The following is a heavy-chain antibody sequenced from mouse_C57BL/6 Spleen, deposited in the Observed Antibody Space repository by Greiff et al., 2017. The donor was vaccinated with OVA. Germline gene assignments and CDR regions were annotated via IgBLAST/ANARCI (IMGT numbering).Heavy chain of an antibody. CDR1: GYSITSGYY. CDR3: ASGRAMDY. V-gene: IGHV3-6*01. CDR2: ISYDGSN. Sequence: DVQLQESGPGLVKPSQSLSLTCSVTGYSITSGYYWNWIRQFPGNKLEWMGYISYDGSNNYNPSLKNRISITRDTSKNQFFLKLNSVTTEDTATYYCASGRAMDYWGQGTSVTVSS. J-gene: IGHJ4*01.